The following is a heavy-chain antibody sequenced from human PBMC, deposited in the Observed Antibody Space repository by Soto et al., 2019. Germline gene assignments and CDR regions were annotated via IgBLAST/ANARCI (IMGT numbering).Heavy chain of an antibody. CDR1: GGSISSYY. Sequence: PSETLSLTCTVSGGSISSYYWSWIRQPPGKGLEWIGEINHSGSTNYNPSLKSRVTISVDTSKNQFSLKLSSVTAADTAVYYCARVRGKDYYGSGSYYKLRWFDPWGQGTLVTVSS. J-gene: IGHJ5*02. CDR2: INHSGST. CDR3: ARVRGKDYYGSGSYYKLRWFDP. V-gene: IGHV4-34*01. D-gene: IGHD3-10*01.